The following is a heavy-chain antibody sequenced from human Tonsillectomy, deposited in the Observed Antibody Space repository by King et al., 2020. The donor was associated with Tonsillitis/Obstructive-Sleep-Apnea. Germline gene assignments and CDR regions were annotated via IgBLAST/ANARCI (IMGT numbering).Heavy chain of an antibody. V-gene: IGHV3-23*04. Sequence: VQLVESGGGLVQPGGSLRLSCAASGFTFSSYAMSWVRQAPGKGLEWVSDISGSGGSTYYADSVKGRVTISRDNSKNTLYLQMNSLRAEDTAVYYCAKDPSPRFLESDVWGKGTTVTVSS. J-gene: IGHJ6*04. D-gene: IGHD3-3*01. CDR1: GFTFSSYA. CDR2: ISGSGGST. CDR3: AKDPSPRFLESDV.